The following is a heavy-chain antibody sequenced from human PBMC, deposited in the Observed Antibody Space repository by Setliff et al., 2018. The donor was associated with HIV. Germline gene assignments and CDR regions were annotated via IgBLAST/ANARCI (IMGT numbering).Heavy chain of an antibody. J-gene: IGHJ4*02. V-gene: IGHV4-59*08. CDR3: GRLSETAMASFDS. CDR1: GGSVNSYH. Sequence: PSETLSLTFSVSGGSVNSYHWSWIRQPPGKGLEWIGYSYRSGTTNYSPSLKSRVTISAGPSKNRFSLKLTSVTAADTAVYYCGRLSETAMASFDSWGQGILVTVSS. D-gene: IGHD2-21*02. CDR2: SYRSGTT.